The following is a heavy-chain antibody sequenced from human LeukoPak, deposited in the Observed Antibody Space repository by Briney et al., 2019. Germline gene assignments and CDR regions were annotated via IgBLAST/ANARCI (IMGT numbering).Heavy chain of an antibody. J-gene: IGHJ4*02. CDR2: INHSGST. D-gene: IGHD1-26*01. Sequence: SETLSLTCAVYGGSFSGYYWSWIRQPPGKGLEWIGEINHSGSTNYNPSLKSRVTISVDTSKNQFSLKLSSVTAADTSVYYCARAVSGRKIDYWGQGTLVTVSS. V-gene: IGHV4-34*01. CDR3: ARAVSGRKIDY. CDR1: GGSFSGYY.